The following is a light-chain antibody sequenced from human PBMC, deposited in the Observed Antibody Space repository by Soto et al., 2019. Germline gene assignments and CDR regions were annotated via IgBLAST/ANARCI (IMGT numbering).Light chain of an antibody. CDR3: QTWGTGIVV. V-gene: IGLV4-69*01. CDR2: VNSDGSH. J-gene: IGLJ2*01. Sequence: QLVLTQSPSASASLGASVKLTCTLSSGHSSYAIAWHQQQPEKGPRYLMKVNSDGSHSKGDGIPDRFSGSSSGTERYLASSSLQAEDEGDYYCQTWGTGIVVIGGGTKLTVL. CDR1: SGHSSYA.